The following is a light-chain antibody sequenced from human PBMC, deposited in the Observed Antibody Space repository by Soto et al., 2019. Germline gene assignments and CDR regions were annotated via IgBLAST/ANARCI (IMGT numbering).Light chain of an antibody. Sequence: EIVLTQSPGTLSLSPGERATLSCRSSQSVTSSYLAWYQQKPGQAPRLLIYDASSRATGIPDRFSGSGSGTDFTLTISRLEPEDFGVFYCQQYGSPPTFGQGTKVEIK. CDR3: QQYGSPPT. J-gene: IGKJ1*01. CDR2: DAS. V-gene: IGKV3-20*01. CDR1: QSVTSSY.